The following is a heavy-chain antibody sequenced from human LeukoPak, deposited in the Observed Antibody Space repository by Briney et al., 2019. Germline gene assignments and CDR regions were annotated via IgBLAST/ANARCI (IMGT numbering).Heavy chain of an antibody. CDR1: GLTFSSYW. Sequence: GGSLLLSCAASGLTFSSYWMYWVRQGPGKGLVWVAQINSDGSTTRYADSVQGRFAISRDNAKNTLYLQMNSLRADDTAVYYCGNLGGDGGFWGQGTLVTVSS. V-gene: IGHV3-74*01. J-gene: IGHJ4*02. CDR2: INSDGSTT. CDR3: GNLGGDGGF. D-gene: IGHD2-21*02.